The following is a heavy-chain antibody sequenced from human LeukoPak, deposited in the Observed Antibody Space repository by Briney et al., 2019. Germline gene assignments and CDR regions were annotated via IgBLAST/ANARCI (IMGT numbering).Heavy chain of an antibody. CDR3: ARGGTSSSLAY. CDR1: GFTFSSYS. J-gene: IGHJ4*02. V-gene: IGHV3-48*02. Sequence: GGSLRLSCAASGFTFSSYSINWVRQALGRGLEWVSYISSSSTISYADSVKGRFTISRDNANNSLYLQMNSLRDEDTAVYYCARGGTSSSLAYWGQGTLVTVSS. D-gene: IGHD4-23*01. CDR2: ISSSSTI.